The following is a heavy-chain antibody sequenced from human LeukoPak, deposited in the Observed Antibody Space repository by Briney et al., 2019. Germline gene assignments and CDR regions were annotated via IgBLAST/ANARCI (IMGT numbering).Heavy chain of an antibody. J-gene: IGHJ4*02. V-gene: IGHV3-30-3*01. Sequence: GGSLRLSCTASGFTFSSYAMHWVRQAPGKGLEWVAVISYDGSNKYYADSVKGRFTISRDNSKNTLYLQMNSLRAEDTAVYYCARVRRAPGSGITIFGVVPYWGQGTLVTVSS. CDR2: ISYDGSNK. CDR1: GFTFSSYA. D-gene: IGHD3-3*01. CDR3: ARVRRAPGSGITIFGVVPY.